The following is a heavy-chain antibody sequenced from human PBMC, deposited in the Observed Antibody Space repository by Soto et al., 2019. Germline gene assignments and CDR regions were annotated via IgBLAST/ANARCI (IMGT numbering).Heavy chain of an antibody. CDR3: ASYCSGGSCYGNYYYYYGMDV. Sequence: GGSLRLSCAASGFTFSSYAMSWVRQAPGKGLEWVSAISGSGGSTYYADSVKGRFTISRDNSKNTLYLQMNSLRAEDTAVYYCASYCSGGSCYGNYYYYYGMDVWGQGTTVTAP. V-gene: IGHV3-23*01. CDR1: GFTFSSYA. CDR2: ISGSGGST. D-gene: IGHD2-15*01. J-gene: IGHJ6*02.